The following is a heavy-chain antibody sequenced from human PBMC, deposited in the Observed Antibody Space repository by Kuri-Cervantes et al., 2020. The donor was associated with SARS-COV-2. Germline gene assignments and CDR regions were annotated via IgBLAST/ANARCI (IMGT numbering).Heavy chain of an antibody. D-gene: IGHD4-23*01. CDR1: GYTFTGYY. V-gene: IGHV1-2*02. CDR3: AREFMPYGGNSIDS. CDR2: INPNSGGT. Sequence: ASVKVSCKASGYTFTGYYMHCVRQAPGQGLEWMGWINPNSGGTNYAQKFQGRVTMTRDTSISTAYMELGRLRSDNTAVYYCAREFMPYGGNSIDSWCLGTLVTVSS. J-gene: IGHJ4*02.